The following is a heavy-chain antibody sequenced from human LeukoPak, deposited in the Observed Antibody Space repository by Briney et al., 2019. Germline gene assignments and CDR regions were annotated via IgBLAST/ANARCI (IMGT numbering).Heavy chain of an antibody. V-gene: IGHV3-21*01. CDR1: GFTFSSYG. CDR3: ARYQPAYSSSSLSPKFDY. CDR2: ISSSSSYI. J-gene: IGHJ4*02. Sequence: GGSLRLSCAASGFTFSSYGMHWVRQAPGKGLEWVTSISSSSSYIYYADSVKGRFTISRDNAKNSLYLQMTTLRAEDTAVYYCARYQPAYSSSSLSPKFDYWGQGTLVTVSS. D-gene: IGHD6-6*01.